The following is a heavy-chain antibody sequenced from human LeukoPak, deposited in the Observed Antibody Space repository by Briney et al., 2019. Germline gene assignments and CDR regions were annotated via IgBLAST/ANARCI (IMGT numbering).Heavy chain of an antibody. CDR3: AKGYCSSTSCYPFDY. D-gene: IGHD2-2*01. J-gene: IGHJ4*02. V-gene: IGHV3-9*01. CDR1: GFIFDDYA. CDR2: ISWNSGSI. Sequence: GRSLRLSCAASGFIFDDYAMHWVRHAPGKGLEWVSGISWNSGSIGYADSVKGRFTISRDNAKNSLYLQMNSLRAEDTALYYCAKGYCSSTSCYPFDYWGQGTLVTVSS.